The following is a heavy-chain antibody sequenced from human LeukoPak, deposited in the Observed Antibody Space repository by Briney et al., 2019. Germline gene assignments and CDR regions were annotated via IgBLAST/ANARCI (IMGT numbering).Heavy chain of an antibody. J-gene: IGHJ2*01. D-gene: IGHD2-21*01. CDR3: ARGVVIFRGYFDL. Sequence: SETLSLTCAVYGGSFSGYYWSWIRQPPGKGLEWIGEINHSGSTNYNPSLKSRVTISIDTSKNQFSLKLSSVTAADTAVYYCARGVVIFRGYFDLWGRGTLVTVSS. CDR2: INHSGST. V-gene: IGHV4-34*01. CDR1: GGSFSGYY.